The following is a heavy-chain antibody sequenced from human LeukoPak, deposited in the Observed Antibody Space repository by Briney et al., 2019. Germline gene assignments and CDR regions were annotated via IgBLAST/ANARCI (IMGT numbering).Heavy chain of an antibody. CDR3: ARDSPYRSHDY. Sequence: TASETLSLTCTVSGGSINTPNYYWGWIRQTPGKGLEWIGNIFYSGGTYYSPSLTSRVTISLDTSRNQFSLKLSSVTAADTAVYYCARDSPYRSHDYWGQGTLVTVSS. J-gene: IGHJ4*02. CDR1: GGSINTPNYY. CDR2: IFYSGGT. V-gene: IGHV4-39*07.